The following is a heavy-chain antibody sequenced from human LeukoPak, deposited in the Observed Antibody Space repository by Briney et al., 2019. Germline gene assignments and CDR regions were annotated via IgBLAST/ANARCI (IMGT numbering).Heavy chain of an antibody. CDR3: AATRVCGGVLLRPNCLYFED. V-gene: IGHV3-23*01. CDR2: IDYAGGST. Sequence: GSLRLPCAASGFTFNNYVMSWVRQAPGRGLEWVSGIDYAGGSTNYADSVQGRFTVSRDNSKNTLYLQMNSLRAEDTAIYYCAATRVCGGVLLRPNCLYFEDWGQGTLVTVSS. D-gene: IGHD3-10*01. J-gene: IGHJ4*02. CDR1: GFTFNNYV.